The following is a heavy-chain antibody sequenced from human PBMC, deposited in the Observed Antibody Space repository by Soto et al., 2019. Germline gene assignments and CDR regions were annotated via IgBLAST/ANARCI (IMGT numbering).Heavy chain of an antibody. V-gene: IGHV4-59*01. CDR2: MYYSGST. CDR1: GGSITSYY. D-gene: IGHD3-10*01. CDR3: ARVPYGSGENWFDS. Sequence: SETLSLTCTVSGGSITSYYWSWIRQPPGKGLEWIGYMYYSGSTTYNPSLKSRVTISVDTSKNQFSLKLSSVTAADTAVYYCARVPYGSGENWFDSWGQGTLVTVSS. J-gene: IGHJ5*01.